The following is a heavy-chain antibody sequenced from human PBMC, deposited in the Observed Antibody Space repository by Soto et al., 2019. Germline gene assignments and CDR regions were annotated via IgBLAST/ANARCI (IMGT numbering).Heavy chain of an antibody. CDR3: AREEAAIFDN. CDR2: ISYDGSHK. J-gene: IGHJ4*02. D-gene: IGHD2-2*02. Sequence: QVQLVESGGGVVQPGRSLRLSCSASKFTFSSYAMHWVLQAPGKGLEWVAVISYDGSHKNHADSVKGRFIISRDNSEDTLYLQMNSLRTEDTAVYYCAREEAAIFDNWGQGTLVTVSS. V-gene: IGHV3-30-3*01. CDR1: KFTFSSYA.